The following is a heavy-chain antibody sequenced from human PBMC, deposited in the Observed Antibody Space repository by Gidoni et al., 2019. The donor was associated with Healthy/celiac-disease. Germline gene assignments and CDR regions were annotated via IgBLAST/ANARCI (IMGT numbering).Heavy chain of an antibody. J-gene: IGHJ4*02. CDR1: GGSISSYY. Sequence: QVQLQESGPGLVKPSETLSLTCTVSGGSISSYYWSWIRQPPGKGLEWIGYIYYSGSTNYNPSLKSRVTISVDTSKNQFSLKLSSVTAADTAVYYCARDLGGYSYGYFDYWGQGTLVTVSS. CDR3: ARDLGGYSYGYFDY. D-gene: IGHD5-18*01. CDR2: IYYSGST. V-gene: IGHV4-59*01.